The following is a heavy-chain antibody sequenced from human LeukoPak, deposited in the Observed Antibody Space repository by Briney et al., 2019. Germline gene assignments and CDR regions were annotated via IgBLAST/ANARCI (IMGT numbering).Heavy chain of an antibody. Sequence: SETLSLTCAVYGGSFSGYYWSWIRQPPGKGLEWIGEINHSGSTNYNPSLKSRVTISVDTSKNQFSLKLSSVTAADTAVYYCAFRLQWWRYGMDVWGQGTTVTVSS. CDR3: AFRLQWWRYGMDV. V-gene: IGHV4-34*01. CDR1: GGSFSGYY. J-gene: IGHJ6*02. CDR2: INHSGST. D-gene: IGHD2-15*01.